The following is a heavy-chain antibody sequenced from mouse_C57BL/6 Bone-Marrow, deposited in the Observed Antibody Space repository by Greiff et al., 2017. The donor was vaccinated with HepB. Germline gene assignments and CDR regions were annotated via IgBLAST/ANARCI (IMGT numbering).Heavy chain of an antibody. CDR3: ALRVSPYYCSSYAMDY. CDR2: IYWDDDK. Sequence: QVQLKESGPGILQSSQTLSLTCSFSGFSLSTSGMGVSWIRQPSGKGLEWLAHIYWDDDKRYNPSLKSRLTISKDTSRNPIFLKITSVDTADTATYYVALRVSPYYCSSYAMDYWGQGTSVTVSS. D-gene: IGHD1-1*01. CDR1: GFSLSTSGMG. V-gene: IGHV8-12*01. J-gene: IGHJ4*01.